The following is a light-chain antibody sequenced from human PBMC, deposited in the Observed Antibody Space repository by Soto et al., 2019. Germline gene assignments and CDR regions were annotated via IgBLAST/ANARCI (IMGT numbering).Light chain of an antibody. V-gene: IGLV4-69*01. CDR1: SGHNSYA. J-gene: IGLJ3*02. Sequence: QSVLTQPPSASASLGASVKLTCTLSSGHNSYAIAWHQQQPEKGPRYLMKLNSDGSHGKGDGIPDRFSGSSSGAERYLTISSLQSEDEADYYCQTWSTDIRVFGGGTKLTVL. CDR3: QTWSTDIRV. CDR2: LNSDGSH.